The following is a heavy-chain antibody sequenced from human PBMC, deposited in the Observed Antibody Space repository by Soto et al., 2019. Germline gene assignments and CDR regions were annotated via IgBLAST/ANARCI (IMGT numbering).Heavy chain of an antibody. D-gene: IGHD6-19*01. CDR1: GFTFRSHA. J-gene: IGHJ6*02. CDR2: IWYDGSNK. CDR3: ARDGQSLAPYALDV. Sequence: QVQVVESGGGVVQPGRSLRLCCTASGFTFRSHAMHWVRQAPGKGLEWVAQIWYDGSNKYYADSVKGRFTISRDNSKNTLYVQMDSLRVEDTAVYYCARDGQSLAPYALDVWGQGTSVTVS. V-gene: IGHV3-33*01.